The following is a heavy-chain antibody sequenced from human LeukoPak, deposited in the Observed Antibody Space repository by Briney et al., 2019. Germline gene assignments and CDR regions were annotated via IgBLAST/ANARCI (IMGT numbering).Heavy chain of an antibody. Sequence: SETLSLTCAVSGGSISSNSYYWGWIRQPPGKGLEWIGSIYYSGSTYYNPSLKSRVTISVDTSKNQFSLKLSSVTAADTAVYYCARRPGRIAVAGTLATFSWFDPWGQGTLVTVSS. CDR1: GGSISSNSYY. CDR3: ARRPGRIAVAGTLATFSWFDP. CDR2: IYYSGST. J-gene: IGHJ5*02. V-gene: IGHV4-39*01. D-gene: IGHD6-19*01.